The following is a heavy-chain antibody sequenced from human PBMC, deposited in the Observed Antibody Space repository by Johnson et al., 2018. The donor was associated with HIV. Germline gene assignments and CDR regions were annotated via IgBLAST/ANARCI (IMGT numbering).Heavy chain of an antibody. CDR1: GFTFRSYP. CDR2: ISYDGNNK. D-gene: IGHD7-27*01. Sequence: VQLVESGGGVVQPGRSLRLSCAASGFTFRSYPMHWVRQAPGKGLEWVAVISYDGNNKYYADSVKGRFTISRDNSKNTLYLQMNSLRAEDTAVYYCARDKANWGPSRDVGAFDIWGQGTMVTVSS. V-gene: IGHV3-30*04. J-gene: IGHJ3*02. CDR3: ARDKANWGPSRDVGAFDI.